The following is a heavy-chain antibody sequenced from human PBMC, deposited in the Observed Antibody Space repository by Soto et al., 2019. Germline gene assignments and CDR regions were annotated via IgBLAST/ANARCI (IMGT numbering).Heavy chain of an antibody. CDR2: INAGNGNT. V-gene: IGHV1-3*01. D-gene: IGHD3-9*01. CDR3: AREEDILTGYLAIDYYYYGMDV. Sequence: ASVKVSCKASGYTFTSYAMHWVRQAPGQRLEWMGWINAGNGNTKYSQKFQGRVTTTRDTSASTAYMELSSLRSEDTAVYYCAREEDILTGYLAIDYYYYGMDVWGQGTTVTVSS. CDR1: GYTFTSYA. J-gene: IGHJ6*02.